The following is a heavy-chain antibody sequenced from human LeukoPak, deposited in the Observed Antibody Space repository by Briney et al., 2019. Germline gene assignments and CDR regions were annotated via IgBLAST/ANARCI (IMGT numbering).Heavy chain of an antibody. CDR2: IYYSGST. D-gene: IGHD3-22*01. J-gene: IGHJ5*02. V-gene: IGHV4-59*01. Sequence: SETLSLTCTVAGGSISSYYWSWIRQPPGKGLEWIGYIYYSGSTNYNPSRKSRVTISVDTSKHQFSLKLSSVTAADTAVYYCARERYYYDSSGHNWFDPWGQGTLVTVSS. CDR3: ARERYYYDSSGHNWFDP. CDR1: GGSISSYY.